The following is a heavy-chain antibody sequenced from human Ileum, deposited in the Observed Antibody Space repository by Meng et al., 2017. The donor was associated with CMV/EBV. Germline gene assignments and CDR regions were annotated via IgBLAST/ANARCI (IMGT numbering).Heavy chain of an antibody. J-gene: IGHJ4*02. Sequence: VQSPEPGPGLVKPPQTPSLPCTVSGGSISSVDYYWSWIRQPPGKGLEWIGYIYYSGSTYYNPSLKSRVTISVDTSKNQFSLKLSSVTAADTAVYYCARQRGYCSGGSCYHFDYWGQGTLVTVSS. CDR1: GGSISSVDYY. V-gene: IGHV4-30-4*08. D-gene: IGHD2-15*01. CDR3: ARQRGYCSGGSCYHFDY. CDR2: IYYSGST.